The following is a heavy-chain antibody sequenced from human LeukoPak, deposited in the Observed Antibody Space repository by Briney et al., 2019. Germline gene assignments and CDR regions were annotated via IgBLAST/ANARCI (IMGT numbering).Heavy chain of an antibody. V-gene: IGHV5-51*01. Sequence: GESLKISCKGSGYSFTSYWIGWVRPMPGKDLGWMGIIYPGDSDSRYSPSFQGQVTISADKSINTAYLQWSSLKASDTAMYYCARGYCTGGSCFFDYWGQGTLVTVSS. CDR3: ARGYCTGGSCFFDY. CDR1: GYSFTSYW. CDR2: IYPGDSDS. J-gene: IGHJ4*02. D-gene: IGHD2-15*01.